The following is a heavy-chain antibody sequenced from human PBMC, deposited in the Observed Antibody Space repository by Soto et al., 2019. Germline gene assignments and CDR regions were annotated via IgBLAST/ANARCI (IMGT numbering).Heavy chain of an antibody. CDR1: GFTFSRYG. D-gene: IGHD6-19*01. CDR3: AKAVAGTHYYYGMDV. CDR2: ISYDGSNK. Sequence: PGGSLRLSCAASGFTFSRYGMHWVRQAPGKGLEWVAVISYDGSNKYYADSVKGRFTISRDNSKNTLYLQMNSLRAEDTAVYYCAKAVAGTHYYYGMDVWGQGTTVTVSS. J-gene: IGHJ6*02. V-gene: IGHV3-30*18.